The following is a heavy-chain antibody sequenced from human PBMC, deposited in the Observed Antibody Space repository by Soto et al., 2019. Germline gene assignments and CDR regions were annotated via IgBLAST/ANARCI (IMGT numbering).Heavy chain of an antibody. V-gene: IGHV4-34*01. J-gene: IGHJ3*02. Sequence: QVQLQQWGAGLLKPSETLSLTCAVYGGSFSGYYWSWIRQPPGKGLEWIGEINHSGSTNYNPSLKRRVTISVDTSKNQFSLKLSSVTAADTAVYYCARMGTTVTTFAFDIWGQGTMVTVSS. CDR1: GGSFSGYY. CDR2: INHSGST. D-gene: IGHD4-17*01. CDR3: ARMGTTVTTFAFDI.